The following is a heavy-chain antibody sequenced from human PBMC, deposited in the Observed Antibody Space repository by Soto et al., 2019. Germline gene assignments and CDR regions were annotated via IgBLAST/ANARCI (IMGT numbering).Heavy chain of an antibody. CDR2: ISHSGNN. Sequence: QVQLQESGPGLVNPSQTLSLTCTVSGGSMSSGDYYWIWLRHPPGKGLEWIGYISHSGNNYYNPSLRSRSSLSVDTSKTQFSLQVTSVTAADTAVSYCVRAVEYSSSSSNGFDPWGQGTLVAVSS. D-gene: IGHD6-6*01. CDR3: VRAVEYSSSSSNGFDP. J-gene: IGHJ5*02. V-gene: IGHV4-30-4*01. CDR1: GGSMSSGDYY.